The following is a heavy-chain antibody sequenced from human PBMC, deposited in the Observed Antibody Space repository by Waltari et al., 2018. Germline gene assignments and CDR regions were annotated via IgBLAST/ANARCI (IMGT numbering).Heavy chain of an antibody. D-gene: IGHD2-2*01. CDR3: AVISYCSSTSCYEGIFDY. J-gene: IGHJ4*02. Sequence: EVQLLESGGGLVQPGGSLRLSCAASGFTFSSYAMSWVRQAPVKGLEWVSAISGSGGSTYYADSVKGRFTISRDNSKNTLYLQMNSLRAEDTAVYYCAVISYCSSTSCYEGIFDYWGQGTLVTVSS. V-gene: IGHV3-23*01. CDR2: ISGSGGST. CDR1: GFTFSSYA.